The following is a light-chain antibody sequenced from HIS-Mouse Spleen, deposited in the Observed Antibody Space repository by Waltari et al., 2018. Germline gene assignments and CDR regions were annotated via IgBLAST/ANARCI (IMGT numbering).Light chain of an antibody. CDR3: QQYNNWQFT. Sequence: EIVMTQSPATLSVSPGKRATLSCRASQSVSSNLACYQQKPGQAPRLLIYGASTRATGIPARFSGSGSGTEFTLTISSMQSEDFAVYYCQQYNNWQFTFGPGTKVDIK. CDR2: GAS. J-gene: IGKJ3*01. CDR1: QSVSSN. V-gene: IGKV3-15*01.